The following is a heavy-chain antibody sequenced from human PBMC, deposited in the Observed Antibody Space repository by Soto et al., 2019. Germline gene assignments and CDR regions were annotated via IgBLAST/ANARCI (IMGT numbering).Heavy chain of an antibody. J-gene: IGHJ6*02. D-gene: IGHD3-22*01. CDR3: AKDLSIYSSGYYHGMDV. Sequence: GSLRLSCAASGFTFSSYAMSWVRQAPGKGLEWVSAISGSGGSTYYADSVKGRFTISRDNSKNTLYLQMSSLRAEDTAVYYCAKDLSIYSSGYYHGMDVWGQGTTVTVSS. CDR1: GFTFSSYA. CDR2: ISGSGGST. V-gene: IGHV3-23*01.